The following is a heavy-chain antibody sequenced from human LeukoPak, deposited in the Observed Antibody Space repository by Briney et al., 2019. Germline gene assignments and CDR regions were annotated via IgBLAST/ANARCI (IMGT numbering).Heavy chain of an antibody. CDR3: ARGYNWNDVPKGFDY. J-gene: IGHJ4*02. CDR2: ISACNGNT. Sequence: ASVKVSCKASGYTFTSYGISWVRQAPGQGLEWMGWISACNGNTNYAQKLQGRVTMTTDTSTSTAYMELRSLRSDDTAVYYCARGYNWNDVPKGFDYWGQGTLVTVSS. D-gene: IGHD1-1*01. CDR1: GYTFTSYG. V-gene: IGHV1-18*04.